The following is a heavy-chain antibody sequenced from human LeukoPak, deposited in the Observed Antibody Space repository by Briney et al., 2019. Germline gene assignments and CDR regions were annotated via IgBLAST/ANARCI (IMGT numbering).Heavy chain of an antibody. CDR2: ISNNGGYT. J-gene: IGHJ5*02. CDR1: GFTFSSSA. Sequence: GGSLRLSCAASGFTFSSSAMSWVRQAPGKGLEWVSAISNNGGYTYYADSVQGRFTISRDNSKNTVYLQMNSLRVEDTAVYYCASGLHTWGQGTLVTVSS. V-gene: IGHV3-23*01. D-gene: IGHD3-16*01. CDR3: ASGLHT.